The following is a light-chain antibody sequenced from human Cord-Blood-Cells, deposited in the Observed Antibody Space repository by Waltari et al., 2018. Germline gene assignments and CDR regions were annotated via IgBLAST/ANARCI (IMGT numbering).Light chain of an antibody. J-gene: IGKJ2*01. CDR2: GAS. Sequence: DIVMTQSPATLSVSRGERESLPCRASQSVSSNLAWYQQKPGQAPRLLIYGASTRATGIPARFSGSGSGTEFTLTISSLQSEDFAVYYCQQYNNWPPYTFGQGTKLEIK. CDR3: QQYNNWPPYT. CDR1: QSVSSN. V-gene: IGKV3-15*01.